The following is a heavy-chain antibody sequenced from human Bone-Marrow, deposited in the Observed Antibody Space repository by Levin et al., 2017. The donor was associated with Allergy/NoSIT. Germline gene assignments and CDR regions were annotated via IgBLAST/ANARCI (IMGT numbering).Heavy chain of an antibody. D-gene: IGHD2-8*02. J-gene: IGHJ5*02. V-gene: IGHV4-39*01. Sequence: PGGSLRLSCSVSGGSVRSNNNYWGWIRQPPGKGLEWIGSIYYSGSAFYNPSLQSRVTVSVDTSKNQFSLRLTSVTAADTAVYYCARHKESPSGGYLGWGPKERRNPGSWFDPWGQGTLVTVSS. CDR3: ARHKESPSGGYLGWGPKERRNPGSWFDP. CDR1: GGSVRSNNNY. CDR2: IYYSGSA.